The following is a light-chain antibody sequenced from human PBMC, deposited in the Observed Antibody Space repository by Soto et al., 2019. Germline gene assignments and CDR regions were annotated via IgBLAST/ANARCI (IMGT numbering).Light chain of an antibody. J-gene: IGKJ2*01. V-gene: IGKV3-15*01. Sequence: EIVMTQSPATLSVSPGESATLSCRASQSISSELAWYQQKPGQPPRLLIYGESTRATGVPARFTGSGSGSAFTLTISGLQSEDFAVYYCQQGNNWPLTFGHGTRLEI. CDR1: QSISSE. CDR2: GES. CDR3: QQGNNWPLT.